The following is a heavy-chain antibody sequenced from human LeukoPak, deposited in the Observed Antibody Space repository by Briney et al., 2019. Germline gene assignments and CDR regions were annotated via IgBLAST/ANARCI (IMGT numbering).Heavy chain of an antibody. D-gene: IGHD1-26*01. V-gene: IGHV4-61*02. J-gene: IGHJ3*02. CDR2: IYTSGST. CDR1: XGSIXXXXYY. Sequence: LTXXVXXGSIXXXXYYXSWIXQXXXXXXEWIGRIYTSGSTNYNPSLKSRVTISVDTSKNQFSLKLSSVTAADTAVYYCARPQVGGDAFDIWGQGTMVTVSS. CDR3: ARPQVGGDAFDI.